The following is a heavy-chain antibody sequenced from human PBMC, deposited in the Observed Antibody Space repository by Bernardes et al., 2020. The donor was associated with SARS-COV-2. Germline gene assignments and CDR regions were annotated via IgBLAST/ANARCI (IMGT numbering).Heavy chain of an antibody. CDR2: FDPEDGET. J-gene: IGHJ3*02. CDR3: ATDLAGYYAAFDI. V-gene: IGHV1-24*01. Sequence: ASVKVSCKVSGYTLTELSIHWVRQAPGKGLEWMGGFDPEDGETIYAQKFQGRVTMTEDTSTDTAYMELSSLRSEDTAVYYCATDLAGYYAAFDIWGQGTMVTVSS. CDR1: GYTLTELS. D-gene: IGHD3-9*01.